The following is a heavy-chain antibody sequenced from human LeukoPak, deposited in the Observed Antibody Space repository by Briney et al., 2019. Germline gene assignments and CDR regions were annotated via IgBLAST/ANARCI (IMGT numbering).Heavy chain of an antibody. CDR3: ARDPTLDYGDYNGYFDY. D-gene: IGHD4-17*01. J-gene: IGHJ4*02. V-gene: IGHV1-46*01. CDR2: INPSGGST. Sequence: GASVKVSCKASGYTFTSYYMHWVRQAPGQGLEWMGIINPSGGSTSYAQKLQGRVTMTRDTSTSTVYMELSSLRSEDTAVYYCARDPTLDYGDYNGYFDYWGQGTLVTVSS. CDR1: GYTFTSYY.